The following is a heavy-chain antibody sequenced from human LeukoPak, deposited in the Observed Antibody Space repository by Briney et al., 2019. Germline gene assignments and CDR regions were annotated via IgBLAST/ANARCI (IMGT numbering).Heavy chain of an antibody. Sequence: ASVKVSCKASGYTFTSYDINWVRQATGQGLEWMGWMNPYSGNTGFAQRFQGRVSMARNTSISTAYMELTNLTSDDTAVYYRARGGGYSFGPYDNWGQGTLVTVSS. D-gene: IGHD5-18*01. CDR3: ARGGGYSFGPYDN. V-gene: IGHV1-8*01. J-gene: IGHJ4*02. CDR1: GYTFTSYD. CDR2: MNPYSGNT.